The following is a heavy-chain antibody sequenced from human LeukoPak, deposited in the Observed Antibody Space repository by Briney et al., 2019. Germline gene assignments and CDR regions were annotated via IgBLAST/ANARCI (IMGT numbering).Heavy chain of an antibody. Sequence: PSETLSLTCTVSGGSIGSTTYYWGWIRQPPGKELECIGSIYYSGSTYYNPSLKGRVTISLDTSKNQFSLKLSSVTAADTAVYYCARHKQSGTYYDAFDIWGQGTMVTVSS. D-gene: IGHD1-26*01. CDR3: ARHKQSGTYYDAFDI. V-gene: IGHV4-39*01. CDR1: GGSIGSTTYY. J-gene: IGHJ3*02. CDR2: IYYSGST.